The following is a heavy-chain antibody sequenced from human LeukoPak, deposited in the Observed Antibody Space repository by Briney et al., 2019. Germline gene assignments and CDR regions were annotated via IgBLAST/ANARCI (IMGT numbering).Heavy chain of an antibody. V-gene: IGHV3-23*01. CDR2: ISISGGST. CDR3: ASGDCSSSTCMGY. CDR1: GFTFSTYW. Sequence: SGGSLRLSCSASGFTFSTYWMSWVRQAPGKGLEWVSGISISGGSTYYADSVKGRFTISRDNSKNMLYLQMNSLRAEDTAVYYCASGDCSSSTCMGYWGQGTLVTVSS. D-gene: IGHD2-2*01. J-gene: IGHJ4*02.